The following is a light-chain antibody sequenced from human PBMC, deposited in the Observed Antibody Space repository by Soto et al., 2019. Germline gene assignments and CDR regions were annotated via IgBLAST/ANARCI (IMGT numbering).Light chain of an antibody. V-gene: IGLV2-14*01. Sequence: QSALAQPASVSGSPGQSITISCTGTSSDVGGYNYVSWYQQHPGKAPKLMIYDVSNQPLGVSNRFSGSKSGNTASLTISGLQAEDEADYYCSSYTTSSTVLFGGGTKVTVL. J-gene: IGLJ2*01. CDR2: DVS. CDR1: SSDVGGYNY. CDR3: SSYTTSSTVL.